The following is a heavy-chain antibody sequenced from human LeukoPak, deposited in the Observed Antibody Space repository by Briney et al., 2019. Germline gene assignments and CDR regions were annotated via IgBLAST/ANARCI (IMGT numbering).Heavy chain of an antibody. V-gene: IGHV3-21*01. CDR2: ISSSSSYI. D-gene: IGHD6-19*01. Sequence: PGGSLRLSCAASGFTFSSYSMNWVRQAPGKGLEWVSSISSSSSYIYYADSVKGRFTVSRDNAKNSLYLQMNSLRAEDTAVYYCAEEKYSSGWCFDYWGQGTLVTVSS. J-gene: IGHJ4*02. CDR3: AEEKYSSGWCFDY. CDR1: GFTFSSYS.